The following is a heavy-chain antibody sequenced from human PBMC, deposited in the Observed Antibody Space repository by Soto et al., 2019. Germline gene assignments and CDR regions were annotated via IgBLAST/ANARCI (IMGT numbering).Heavy chain of an antibody. J-gene: IGHJ4*02. Sequence: SETLSLTCTVSGGSISSGGYYWSWIRQHPGKGLEWIGYIYYSGSTYYNPSLKSRVTISVDTSKNQFSLKLSSVTAADTAVYYCARYYDFWSGYYGDYFDYWGQGTLVTVSS. CDR1: GGSISSGGYY. CDR3: ARYYDFWSGYYGDYFDY. V-gene: IGHV4-31*03. D-gene: IGHD3-3*01. CDR2: IYYSGST.